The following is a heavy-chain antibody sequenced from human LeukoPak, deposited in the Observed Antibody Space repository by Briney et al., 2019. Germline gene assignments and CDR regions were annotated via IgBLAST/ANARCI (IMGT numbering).Heavy chain of an antibody. V-gene: IGHV3-7*01. CDR2: IKQDGSEK. D-gene: IGHD6-13*01. CDR1: GFTFSVYA. CDR3: ARERSSST. J-gene: IGHJ5*02. Sequence: GGSLRLSCAASGFTFSVYAMSWVRQAPGKGLEWVANIKQDGSEKYYVDSVKGRFTISRDNAKDALYLQMNSLRAEDTAVYYCARERSSSTWGQGTLVTVSS.